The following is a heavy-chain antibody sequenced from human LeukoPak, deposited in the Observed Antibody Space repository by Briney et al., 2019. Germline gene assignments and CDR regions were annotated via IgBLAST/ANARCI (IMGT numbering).Heavy chain of an antibody. Sequence: SVKFSFKASGGTFSSYAISWVRRAPGQGGEWMGRIIPILGIANYSQKFQGRVTITADNSPSPAYMELSSLRSEDTAVYYCARVNGTGYYLGNFDYWGQGTLVTVSS. V-gene: IGHV1-69*04. CDR2: IIPILGIA. J-gene: IGHJ4*02. CDR3: ARVNGTGYYLGNFDY. D-gene: IGHD3/OR15-3a*01. CDR1: GGTFSSYA.